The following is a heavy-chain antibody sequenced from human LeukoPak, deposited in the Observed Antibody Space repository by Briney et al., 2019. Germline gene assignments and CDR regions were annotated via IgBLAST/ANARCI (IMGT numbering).Heavy chain of an antibody. CDR1: GGSISSGDYY. CDR3: ARGLTGTTMGRRYNWFDP. CDR2: IYYSGST. Sequence: SETLSLTCTVSGGSISSGDYYWSWIRQPPGKGLEWIGYIYYSGSTYYNPSLKSRVTIPVDTSKNQLSLKLSSVIAADTAVYYCARGLTGTTMGRRYNWFDPWGQGTLVTVSS. J-gene: IGHJ5*02. V-gene: IGHV4-30-4*08. D-gene: IGHD1-7*01.